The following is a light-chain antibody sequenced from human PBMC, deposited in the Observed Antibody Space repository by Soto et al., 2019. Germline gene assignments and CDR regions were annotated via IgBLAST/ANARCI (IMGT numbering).Light chain of an antibody. J-gene: IGKJ2*01. Sequence: EIVMTQSPATLSVSPGERATLSCRASQSVSSDLAWYQQKPGQAPRLLIYGASTRATDIPARFSGSGSGTEFTLTISSLQSEDFAVYYCQQYNKWYTFGQGNKLEIK. V-gene: IGKV3-15*01. CDR2: GAS. CDR1: QSVSSD. CDR3: QQYNKWYT.